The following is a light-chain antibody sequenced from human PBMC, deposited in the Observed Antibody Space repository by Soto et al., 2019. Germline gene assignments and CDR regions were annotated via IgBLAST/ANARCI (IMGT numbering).Light chain of an antibody. Sequence: EIVLTQSPGTLSLSPGERATLSCRASQSVSSNYLAWYQQKPGQAPRPLIYGASSRATGIPDRFSGSGAGTAFTLTLSRLESEDFAVYYCQQYGSTPWTFGQGTKVEIK. J-gene: IGKJ1*01. V-gene: IGKV3-20*01. CDR3: QQYGSTPWT. CDR1: QSVSSNY. CDR2: GAS.